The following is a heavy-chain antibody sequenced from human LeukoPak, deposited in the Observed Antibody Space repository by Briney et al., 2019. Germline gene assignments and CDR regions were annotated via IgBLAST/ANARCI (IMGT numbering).Heavy chain of an antibody. CDR1: GFTFSSYE. CDR3: ARAGIPGYCTNVTCSNWLDP. J-gene: IGHJ5*02. CDR2: ISSSGSTI. V-gene: IGHV3-48*03. Sequence: GGSLRLSCAASGFTFSSYEMNWVRQAPGKGLEWVSYISSSGSTIYYADSVKGRFTIPRDNAKNSLYLQMNSLRAEDTAVYYCARAGIPGYCTNVTCSNWLDPWGQGTLVTVSS. D-gene: IGHD2-8*01.